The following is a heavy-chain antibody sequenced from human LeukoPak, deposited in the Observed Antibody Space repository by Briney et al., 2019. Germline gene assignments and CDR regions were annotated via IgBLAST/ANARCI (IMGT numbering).Heavy chain of an antibody. CDR2: ISSSGGTT. J-gene: IGHJ4*02. CDR1: GFTFSNYA. D-gene: IGHD6-13*01. V-gene: IGHV3-23*01. CDR3: AKGSSPFDY. Sequence: GGSLRLSCAASGFTFSNYAMSWVRQAPGKGLEWVSFISSSGGTTYYADSVKGRFTISRDNSKNTLYLQMNSPRAEDTAVYYCAKGSSPFDYWGQGTLVTVSS.